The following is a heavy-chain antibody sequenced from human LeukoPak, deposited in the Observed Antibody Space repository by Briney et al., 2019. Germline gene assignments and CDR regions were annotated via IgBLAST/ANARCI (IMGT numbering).Heavy chain of an antibody. CDR3: AKYCSSTSCYTYSGFDP. D-gene: IGHD2-2*02. CDR2: ISGSGGST. J-gene: IGHJ5*02. CDR1: GFTFSSYA. Sequence: PGGSLRLSCAASGFTFSSYAMSWVRQAPGKGLEWVSAISGSGGSTYYADSVKGRFTISRGNSKNTLYLQMNSLRAEDTAVYYCAKYCSSTSCYTYSGFDPWGQGTLVTVSS. V-gene: IGHV3-23*01.